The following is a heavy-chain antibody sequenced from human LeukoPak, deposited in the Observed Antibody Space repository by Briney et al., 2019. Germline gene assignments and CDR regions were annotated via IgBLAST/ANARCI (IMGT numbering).Heavy chain of an antibody. V-gene: IGHV3-64*01. J-gene: IGHJ4*02. Sequence: GGSLRLSCAASGFTFSNYAMHWVRQAPGKGLEYVSAISSNGGSTYYANSVKGRFTISRDNSKNTLFLQMGSLRPDDMAVYYCARAAGGELLPADSWGQGTLITVSS. CDR2: ISSNGGST. CDR3: ARAAGGELLPADS. CDR1: GFTFSNYA. D-gene: IGHD1-26*01.